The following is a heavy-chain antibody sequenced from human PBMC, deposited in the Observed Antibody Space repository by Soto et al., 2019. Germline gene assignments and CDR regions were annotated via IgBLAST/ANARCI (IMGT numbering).Heavy chain of an antibody. Sequence: PSETLSLTCNVSGGSIYTYYWNWIRQPPGKGLEWIGSMYESGLTYYNASLKSRVTISVDTSKNEFSLKVSSVTAADTAVYYCARDGGSYGHFDYWGQGILVTVSS. CDR3: ARDGGSYGHFDY. D-gene: IGHD2-15*01. J-gene: IGHJ4*02. V-gene: IGHV4-59*12. CDR2: MYESGLT. CDR1: GGSIYTYY.